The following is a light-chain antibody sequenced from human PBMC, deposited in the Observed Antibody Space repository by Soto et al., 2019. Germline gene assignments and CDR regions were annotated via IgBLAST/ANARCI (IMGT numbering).Light chain of an antibody. CDR1: RRDIGRFNY. V-gene: IGLV2-11*01. J-gene: IGLJ3*02. CDR3: WSYAGSYTWV. CDR2: DVS. Sequence: QSALTQPRSVSGSPGQSVTISCIGSRRDIGRFNYVSWYQHHPGKAPKVIIYDVSKLPSGVPDRFSGSKSGNTASLTISGLQAEDEAHYFCWSYAGSYTWVFGGGTKVTV.